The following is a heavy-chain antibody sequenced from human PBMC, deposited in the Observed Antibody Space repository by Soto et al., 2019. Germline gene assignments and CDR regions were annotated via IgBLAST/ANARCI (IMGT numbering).Heavy chain of an antibody. D-gene: IGHD2-15*01. CDR2: IYYSGST. CDR1: GGSISSGGYY. CDR3: ARVLYRLHCSGGSCYQNWFDP. J-gene: IGHJ5*02. Sequence: PSETLSLTCTVSGGSISSGGYYWSWIRQHPGKGLEWIGYIYYSGSTYYNPSLKSRVTISVDTSKNQFSLKLSSVTAADTAVYYCARVLYRLHCSGGSCYQNWFDPWGQGTLVTVSS. V-gene: IGHV4-31*03.